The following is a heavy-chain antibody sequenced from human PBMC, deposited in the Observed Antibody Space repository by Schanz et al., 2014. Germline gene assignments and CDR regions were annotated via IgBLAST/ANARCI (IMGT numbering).Heavy chain of an antibody. Sequence: QVQLVQSGAEVKKPGASVRLSCKVSGNTITKFAMHWVRQAPGQGLEWVGWINTNTGNPTYAQGFTGRFVFSLDTSVSTAYLQISSLKAEDTAAYYCTTETIAMAGTFSIWGQGTLVTVSS. V-gene: IGHV7-4-1*02. CDR2: INTNTGNP. CDR1: GNTITKFA. CDR3: TTETIAMAGTFSI. D-gene: IGHD6-19*01. J-gene: IGHJ4*02.